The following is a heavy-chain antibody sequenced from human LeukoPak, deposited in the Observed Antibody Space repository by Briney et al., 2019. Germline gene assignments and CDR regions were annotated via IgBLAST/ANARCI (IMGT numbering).Heavy chain of an antibody. CDR1: GDRVSSNSAA. V-gene: IGHV6-1*01. D-gene: IGHD6-19*01. CDR3: ASSGGWGDFDY. CDR2: TYYRSKWYN. Sequence: SQTLSLTCALSGDRVSSNSAAWNWTRQSPSRGLEWLGRTYYRSKWYNHYAVSVKSRITINPDTSKNRFCLQLNSVTPEDTAVYYCASSGGWGDFDYWGEGTLVTVSS. J-gene: IGHJ4*02.